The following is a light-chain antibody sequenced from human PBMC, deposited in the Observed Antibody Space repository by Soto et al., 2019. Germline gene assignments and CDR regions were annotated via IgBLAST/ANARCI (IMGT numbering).Light chain of an antibody. J-gene: IGKJ4*01. Sequence: DIVMTQSPLSLPVTPGGPASISCRSSQSLLHSNGYNYLDWYLQKPGQSPQLLIYLGSNRASGVPDRFSGSGSGRDFTLKISRVEAEDVGVYYCMQALQTPLTFGGGTKVDI. CDR1: QSLLHSNGYNY. CDR2: LGS. CDR3: MQALQTPLT. V-gene: IGKV2-28*01.